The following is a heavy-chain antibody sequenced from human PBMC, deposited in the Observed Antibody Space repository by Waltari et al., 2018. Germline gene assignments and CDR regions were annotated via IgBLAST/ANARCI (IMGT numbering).Heavy chain of an antibody. CDR2: SSPIFGTA. V-gene: IGHV1-69*12. CDR3: ARDFLYTAMVTSYYYYGMDV. CDR1: GGTFSSYA. Sequence: QVQLVQSVAEVKKPGSSVKFSCKASGGTFSSYAISWVRQAPGQGLGWMGGSSPIFGTANDAQKFQGRVTITADESTSTAYMELSSLRSEDTAVYYCARDFLYTAMVTSYYYYGMDVWGQGTTVTVSS. J-gene: IGHJ6*02. D-gene: IGHD5-18*01.